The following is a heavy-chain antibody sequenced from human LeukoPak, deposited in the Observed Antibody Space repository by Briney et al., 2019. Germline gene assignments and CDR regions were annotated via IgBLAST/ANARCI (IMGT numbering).Heavy chain of an antibody. J-gene: IGHJ4*02. CDR3: AKVRSSGSNAQPPLYYFDY. D-gene: IGHD3-22*01. CDR2: TSGSGGST. V-gene: IGHV3-23*01. Sequence: GGSLRLSCAASGFTFSSYAMSWVRQAPGKGLEWVSATSGSGGSTYYADSVKGRFTISRDNSKNTLYLQMNSLRAEDTAVYYCAKVRSSGSNAQPPLYYFDYWGQGTLVTVSS. CDR1: GFTFSSYA.